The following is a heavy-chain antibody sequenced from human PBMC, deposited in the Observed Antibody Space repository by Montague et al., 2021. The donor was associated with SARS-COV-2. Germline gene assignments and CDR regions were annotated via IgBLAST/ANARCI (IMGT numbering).Heavy chain of an antibody. V-gene: IGHV4-4*02. J-gene: IGHJ2*01. CDR3: AREFRMYGYGGQYWYFDL. CDR2: IYHSGST. Sequence: SETLSLTCAVSGGPISSSHWWSWVRQPPGKGLEWIGEIYHSGSTNYNPSLKSRVTISMDKSKNQFSLKLSSVTAADTAVYYCAREFRMYGYGGQYWYFDLWGRGTLVTVSS. D-gene: IGHD3-10*01. CDR1: GGPISSSHW.